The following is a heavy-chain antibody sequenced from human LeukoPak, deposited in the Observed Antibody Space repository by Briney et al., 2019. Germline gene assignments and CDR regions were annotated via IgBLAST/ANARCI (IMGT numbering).Heavy chain of an antibody. J-gene: IGHJ6*02. Sequence: SETLSLTCAVYGGSFSGYYWSWIRQPPGKGLEWIGEINHSGSTNYNPSLKSRVTISVDTSKNQFSLKLSSVTAADTAVYYCARGPAMVRGVIIPYGMDVWGQGTTVTVSS. CDR2: INHSGST. D-gene: IGHD3-10*01. CDR3: ARGPAMVRGVIIPYGMDV. CDR1: GGSFSGYY. V-gene: IGHV4-34*01.